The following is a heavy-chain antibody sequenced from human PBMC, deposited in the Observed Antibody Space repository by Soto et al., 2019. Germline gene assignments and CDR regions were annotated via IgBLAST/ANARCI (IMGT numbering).Heavy chain of an antibody. D-gene: IGHD3-10*01. Sequence: QVQLVQSGTVVQRRGSSVKVSCQASGGTFSSHGMAWVRQAPGQGLEWMGGIIPTFGTPTYAPKFQGRVTISADRSTNTAYMELSSLRSEDTAVYYFASERGAQDFDVWGQGTVINVSS. CDR2: IIPTFGTP. J-gene: IGHJ4*02. V-gene: IGHV1-69*06. CDR1: GGTFSSHG. CDR3: ASERGAQDFDV.